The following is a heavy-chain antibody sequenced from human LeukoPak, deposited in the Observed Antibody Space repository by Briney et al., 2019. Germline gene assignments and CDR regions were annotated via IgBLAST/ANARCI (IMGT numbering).Heavy chain of an antibody. D-gene: IGHD2-2*01. J-gene: IGHJ6*04. Sequence: PGGSLRLSCAASGFTVSSNYMNWVRQAPGKGLEWVSVIYSGGSTYYADSVKGRFTISRDNSKNTLYLQMNSLRAEDTAVYYCARDCSSTSCYDVWGKRTTVTISS. CDR2: IYSGGST. V-gene: IGHV3-66*01. CDR3: ARDCSSTSCYDV. CDR1: GFTVSSNY.